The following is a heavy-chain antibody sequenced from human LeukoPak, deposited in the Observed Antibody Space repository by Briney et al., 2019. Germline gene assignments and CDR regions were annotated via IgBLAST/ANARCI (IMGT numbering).Heavy chain of an antibody. J-gene: IGHJ4*02. CDR1: GFTFSTYA. CDR2: INGGGGST. CDR3: AKVSGYTSGWYVDFDC. Sequence: GGSLRLACAASGFTFSTYAMNWVRQAPGKGLEWVSGINGGGGSTYYADSVKGRFTISRDNSKNTLYLQMSSLRAEDTAVYYCAKVSGYTSGWYVDFDCWGQGSLVTVSS. V-gene: IGHV3-23*01. D-gene: IGHD6-19*01.